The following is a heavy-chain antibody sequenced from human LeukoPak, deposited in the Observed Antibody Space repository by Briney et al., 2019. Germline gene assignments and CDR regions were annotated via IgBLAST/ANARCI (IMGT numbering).Heavy chain of an antibody. CDR1: GYSFTSHW. D-gene: IGHD1-26*01. CDR3: ARQTANSGSYPPYGMDV. V-gene: IGHV5-51*01. Sequence: GESLKISCKGSGYSFTSHWIGWVRQMPGKGLEWMGIIYPGDSDTRYSPSFQGQVTISADKSISTAYLQWSSLKASDTAMYYCARQTANSGSYPPYGMDVWGQGTTVTVSS. J-gene: IGHJ6*02. CDR2: IYPGDSDT.